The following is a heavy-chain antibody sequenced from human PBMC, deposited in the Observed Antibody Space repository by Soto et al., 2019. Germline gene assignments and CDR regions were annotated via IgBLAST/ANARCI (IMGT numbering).Heavy chain of an antibody. J-gene: IGHJ5*02. V-gene: IGHV4-34*01. CDR1: GGSFSGYY. Sequence: ETLSVTCAVYGGSFSGYYWSWIRQPPGKGLEWIGEINHSGSTNYNPCLKSRVTISVDTSKNQFSLKLSSVTAADTAVYYCARGRIAAAGTRWFDPWGQGTLVTVSS. D-gene: IGHD6-13*01. CDR3: ARGRIAAAGTRWFDP. CDR2: INHSGST.